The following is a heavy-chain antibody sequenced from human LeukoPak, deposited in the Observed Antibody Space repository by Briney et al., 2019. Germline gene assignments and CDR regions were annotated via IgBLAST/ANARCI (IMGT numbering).Heavy chain of an antibody. CDR2: MSGSSNYI. CDR3: AREQDTTPDF. Sequence: GGSLRLSCAASGFTFSSYNMNWVRQAPGKGLEWVSYMSGSSNYIYYADSVKGRFIISRDNAKNSLYLQMNSLRAEDTAVYYCAREQDTTPDFWGQETLVTVSS. J-gene: IGHJ4*02. CDR1: GFTFSSYN. D-gene: IGHD1-1*01. V-gene: IGHV3-21*01.